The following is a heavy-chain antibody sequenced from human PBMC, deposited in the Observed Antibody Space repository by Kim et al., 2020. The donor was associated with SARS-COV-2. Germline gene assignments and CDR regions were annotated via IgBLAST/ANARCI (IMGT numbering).Heavy chain of an antibody. CDR3: ARDPTGGPYYYYMDV. J-gene: IGHJ6*03. Sequence: ASVKVSCKASGYTFTSYAMHWVRQAPGQRLEWMGWINAGNGNTKYSQKFQGRVTITRDTSASTAYMELSSLRSEDTAVYYCARDPTGGPYYYYMDVWGKGTTVTVSS. V-gene: IGHV1-3*01. D-gene: IGHD3-10*01. CDR2: INAGNGNT. CDR1: GYTFTSYA.